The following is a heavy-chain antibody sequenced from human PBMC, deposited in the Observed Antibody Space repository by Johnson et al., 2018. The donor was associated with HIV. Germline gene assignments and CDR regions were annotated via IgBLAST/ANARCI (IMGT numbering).Heavy chain of an antibody. D-gene: IGHD3-22*01. CDR2: ISYDGSNT. CDR3: ARGITMIAVVKGDAFDI. Sequence: QVQLVESGGGLVQPGRSLRLSCAASGFTFTFYAMHWVRQAPGKGLEWVAVISYDGSNTYYADSVKGRFTISRDNSKNTLYLQMNSLRAEDTAVYYCARGITMIAVVKGDAFDIWGQGTMVTVSS. V-gene: IGHV3-30-3*01. J-gene: IGHJ3*02. CDR1: GFTFTFYA.